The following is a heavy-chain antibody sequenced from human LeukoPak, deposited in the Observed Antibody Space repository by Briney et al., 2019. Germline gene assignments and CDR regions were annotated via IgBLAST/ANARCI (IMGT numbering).Heavy chain of an antibody. CDR2: IYPGDSDT. Sequence: RGESLKISCKGSGYSFTSYWIGWVRQMPGKGLEWMGIIYPGDSDTRYSPSFQGQVTISADKSISTAYLQWSSLKASDTAMYYCARPRDGYENYYGMDVWGQGTMVTVSS. J-gene: IGHJ6*02. D-gene: IGHD5-24*01. CDR1: GYSFTSYW. V-gene: IGHV5-51*01. CDR3: ARPRDGYENYYGMDV.